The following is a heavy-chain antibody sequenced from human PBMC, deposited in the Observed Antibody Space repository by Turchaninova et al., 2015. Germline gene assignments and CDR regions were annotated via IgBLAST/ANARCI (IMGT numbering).Heavy chain of an antibody. Sequence: SWIRQPPGQRLGWIGYLHGTGNTTYNPSHQSRVTMSLDTSRGQSSLRLASVTAADTAMYYCARHPGSSFDRLGQGILVTVSS. CDR3: ARHPGSSFDR. CDR2: LHGTGNT. D-gene: IGHD3-10*01. J-gene: IGHJ4*02. V-gene: IGHV4-59*08.